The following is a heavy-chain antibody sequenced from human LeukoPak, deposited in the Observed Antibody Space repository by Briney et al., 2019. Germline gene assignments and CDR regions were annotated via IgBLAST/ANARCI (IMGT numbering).Heavy chain of an antibody. Sequence: SETLSLTCTVSGGSISSYYWSWIRHPPGKGLEWIGNLYDSGSTHYNPSLRGRVTISADTSKNQFSLRLSSVTAADTAVYYCARGNGYNAYWGQGTLVTVSS. V-gene: IGHV4-59*04. J-gene: IGHJ4*02. CDR1: GGSISSYY. D-gene: IGHD5-24*01. CDR2: LYDSGST. CDR3: ARGNGYNAY.